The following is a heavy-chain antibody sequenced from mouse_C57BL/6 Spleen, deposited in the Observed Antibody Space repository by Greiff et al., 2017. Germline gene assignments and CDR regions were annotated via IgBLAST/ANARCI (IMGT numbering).Heavy chain of an antibody. J-gene: IGHJ2*01. V-gene: IGHV2-4*01. D-gene: IGHD1-1*02. CDR2: IWSGGST. Sequence: VQLQESGPGLVQPSQSLSITCTVSGFSLTSYGVHWVRQPPGKGLEWLGVIWSGGSTDYNAAFISRLSISKDNSKSQVFFKMNSLHADYTARYYCAKNLGGYYDYWGQGTTLTVSS. CDR1: GFSLTSYG. CDR3: AKNLGGYYDY.